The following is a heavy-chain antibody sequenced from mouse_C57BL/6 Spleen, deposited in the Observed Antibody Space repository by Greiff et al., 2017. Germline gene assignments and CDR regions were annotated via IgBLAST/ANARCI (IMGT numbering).Heavy chain of an antibody. CDR1: GYTFTSYW. Sequence: QVQLQQPGAELVKPGASVKLSCKASGYTFTSYWMQWVKQRPGQGLEWIGEIDPSDSSTNYNQKFKGKATLTVEPSSSTAYLQLSSLTSEDSAVYYCARKDWGGVRFDYWGQGTTLTVSS. D-gene: IGHD4-1*01. CDR3: ARKDWGGVRFDY. J-gene: IGHJ2*01. V-gene: IGHV1-50*01. CDR2: IDPSDSST.